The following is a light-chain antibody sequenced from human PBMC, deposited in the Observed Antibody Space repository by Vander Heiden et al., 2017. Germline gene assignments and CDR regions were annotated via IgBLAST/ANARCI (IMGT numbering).Light chain of an antibody. Sequence: DLQTTQSPSTLSASVGNRVTITCRASQSISSWLAWYQQKPGKAPKLLIYKASSLESGVPSRFSGSGSGTEFTLTISSLQPDDFATYYCQQYNTYWTFGQGTKVEIK. CDR3: QQYNTYWT. V-gene: IGKV1-5*03. CDR2: KAS. CDR1: QSISSW. J-gene: IGKJ1*01.